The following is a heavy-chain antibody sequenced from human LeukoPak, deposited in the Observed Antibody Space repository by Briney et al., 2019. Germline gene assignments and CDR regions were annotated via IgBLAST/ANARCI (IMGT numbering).Heavy chain of an antibody. CDR2: IYHSGST. D-gene: IGHD3-9*01. CDR1: GYSISSGYY. Sequence: PSETLSLTCAVSGYSISSGYYWGWIRQPPGKGLEWIGSIYHSGSTYYNPSLKSRVTISVDTSKNQFSLELSSVTAADTAVYYCARVGGYDILTGYYPLPFDYWGQGTLVTVSS. J-gene: IGHJ4*02. CDR3: ARVGGYDILTGYYPLPFDY. V-gene: IGHV4-38-2*01.